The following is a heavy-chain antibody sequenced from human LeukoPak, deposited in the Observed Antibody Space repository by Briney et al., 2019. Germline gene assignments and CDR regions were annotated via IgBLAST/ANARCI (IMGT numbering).Heavy chain of an antibody. CDR2: MNPNSGKT. Sequence: GASVKVSCKASGYTFTSSDINWVRQAPGQGLEWMGWMNPNSGKTGSARKFQGRVAMTKNISISTAYIEVGSLGYEDTATYYCARGRPGLASAGTYDFWGQGTLITVSS. CDR1: GYTFTSSD. J-gene: IGHJ4*02. V-gene: IGHV1-8*01. CDR3: ARGRPGLASAGTYDF. D-gene: IGHD6-13*01.